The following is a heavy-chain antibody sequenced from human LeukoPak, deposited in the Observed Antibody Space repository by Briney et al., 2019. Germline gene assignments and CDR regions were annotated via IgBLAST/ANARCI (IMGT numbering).Heavy chain of an antibody. Sequence: PGGSLRLSCAASGNTFSTYSMNWVRQAPGKGLEWVSSISRSSRYIYYADSVKGRFTISRDDAKNSLFLQMNSLRADDTAVYYCARVLFCSYGVCPVWGQGTTVTVSS. J-gene: IGHJ6*02. CDR1: GNTFSTYS. V-gene: IGHV3-21*01. D-gene: IGHD2-8*01. CDR3: ARVLFCSYGVCPV. CDR2: ISRSSRYI.